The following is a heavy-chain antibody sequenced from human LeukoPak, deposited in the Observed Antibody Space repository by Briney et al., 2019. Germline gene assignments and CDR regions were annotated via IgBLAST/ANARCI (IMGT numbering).Heavy chain of an antibody. J-gene: IGHJ4*02. CDR2: ISNSGSTI. V-gene: IGHV3-11*01. CDR3: AKGLPATLLDY. Sequence: GGSLRLSCAASGFTFSDYYMSWIRQAPGRGLEWVSYISNSGSTIYYADSVKGRFTISRDNAKNSLYLQMNSLRAEDTAVYYCAKGLPATLLDYWGQGTLVTVSS. CDR1: GFTFSDYY. D-gene: IGHD2-2*01.